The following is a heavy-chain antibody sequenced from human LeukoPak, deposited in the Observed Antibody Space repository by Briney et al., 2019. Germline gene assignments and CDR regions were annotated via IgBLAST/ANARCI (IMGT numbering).Heavy chain of an antibody. J-gene: IGHJ6*02. CDR1: GFIFDDYA. CDR2: ISWNSASI. D-gene: IGHD4-23*01. V-gene: IGHV3-9*01. Sequence: GRSLRLSCAASGFIFDDYAMHWVRQAPGKGLEWVSVISWNSASIGYADSVKGRFTISRDNAKNSLYLQMNSLRAEDTALYYCAKDMGVVTPSYYYYGMDVWGLGTTVTVSS. CDR3: AKDMGVVTPSYYYYGMDV.